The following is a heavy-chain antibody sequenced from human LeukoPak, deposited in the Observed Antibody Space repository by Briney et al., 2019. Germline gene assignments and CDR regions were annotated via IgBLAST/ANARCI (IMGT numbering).Heavy chain of an antibody. J-gene: IGHJ4*02. CDR1: GFTFSTNY. CDR3: ATAAYDSGSYIVNHDY. CDR2: IFRDDTT. V-gene: IGHV3-53*01. D-gene: IGHD3-22*01. Sequence: GGSLRLSCAASGFTFSTNYMSWVRQAPGKGLEWVSVIFRDDTTYYADSVKGRFTISRDNSKNTLFLQMGSLRAEDTAVYYCATAAYDSGSYIVNHDYWGQGTLVTVSS.